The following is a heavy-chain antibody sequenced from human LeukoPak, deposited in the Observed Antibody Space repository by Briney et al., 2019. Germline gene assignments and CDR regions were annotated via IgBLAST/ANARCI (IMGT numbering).Heavy chain of an antibody. CDR2: IYYSGST. V-gene: IGHV4-30-4*01. D-gene: IGHD1-1*01. Sequence: SETLSLTCIVSGGSIGSGDYYWSWIRQPPGKGLEWIGYIYYSGSTYYNPSLGSRVIISVDTSKNQFSLKLSSVTAADTAVYYCARDLGPWRTNGGLAYWGQGTLVTVSS. J-gene: IGHJ4*02. CDR1: GGSIGSGDYY. CDR3: ARDLGPWRTNGGLAY.